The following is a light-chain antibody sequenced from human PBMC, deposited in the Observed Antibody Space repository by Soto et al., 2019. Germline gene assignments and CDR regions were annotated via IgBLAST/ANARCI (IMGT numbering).Light chain of an antibody. V-gene: IGKV3-11*01. CDR2: DAS. CDR3: QERSNWPPLT. Sequence: EIVLTQSPATVSLSPGDRATLSCRASQSVSRYLAWYQQKPGQAPRLLIYDASSRAIGIPARFSGSGSGTDFTLTISSLEPEDFAIYYCQERSNWPPLTFGGGTKVEMK. J-gene: IGKJ4*01. CDR1: QSVSRY.